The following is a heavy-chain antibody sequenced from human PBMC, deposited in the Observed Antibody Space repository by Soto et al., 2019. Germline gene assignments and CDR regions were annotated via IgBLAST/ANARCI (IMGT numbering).Heavy chain of an antibody. D-gene: IGHD2-2*01. V-gene: IGHV3-23*01. Sequence: GGSLRLSCAASGFAFSTYAMTWVRQAPGKGLEWVSFISGSAGSIYYADSVKGRFTISRDNSKNILYLQMNSLRVEDTAVYYCAKDIVVVPAAGDAFDIWGQGTMVTVSS. CDR1: GFAFSTYA. CDR2: ISGSAGSI. CDR3: AKDIVVVPAAGDAFDI. J-gene: IGHJ3*02.